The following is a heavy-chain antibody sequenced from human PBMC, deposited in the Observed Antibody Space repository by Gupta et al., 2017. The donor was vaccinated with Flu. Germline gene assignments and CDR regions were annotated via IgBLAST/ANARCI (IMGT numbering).Heavy chain of an antibody. D-gene: IGHD6-13*01. V-gene: IGHV4-59*08. CDR3: ARGYSSSWYWFDP. J-gene: IGHJ5*02. Sequence: QVQLQESGPGLVKPSETLSLTCTVSGGSISPYYWSWVRQPPGKGLEWIGNLYYRGSTNYNPSLKSRVTRSVDTSKNQFSLRLSSVTAADTAVYYCARGYSSSWYWFDPWGQGTLVTVSS. CDR2: LYYRGST. CDR1: GGSISPYY.